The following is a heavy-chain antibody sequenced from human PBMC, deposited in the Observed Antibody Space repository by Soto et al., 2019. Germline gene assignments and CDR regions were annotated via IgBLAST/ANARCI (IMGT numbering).Heavy chain of an antibody. CDR3: ASGIQLWLRRINNGYSG. J-gene: IGHJ4*02. CDR1: GGTFSTYA. CDR2: IIPMFGTA. V-gene: IGHV1-69*12. Sequence: QVQLVLSGAEVKKPESSVKVSCKAPGGTFSTYAISWVRQAPGQGLEWMGGIIPMFGTANYAQRFQDRVTITADESTNTVYMELSSLRSEDTAVYFCASGIQLWLRRINNGYSGWGQGTLVTVSS. D-gene: IGHD5-18*01.